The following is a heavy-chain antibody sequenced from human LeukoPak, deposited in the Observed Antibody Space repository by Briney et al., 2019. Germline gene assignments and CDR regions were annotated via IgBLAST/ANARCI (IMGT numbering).Heavy chain of an antibody. CDR1: GFTFSSYW. Sequence: PGGSLRLSCAASGFTFSSYWMHWVRQAPGKGLVWVSRINSDGSSTSYADSVKGRFTISRDNAKNTLYLQMNSLRAEDTAVYYCARCWMVSNFDYWGQGTLVTVSS. V-gene: IGHV3-74*01. J-gene: IGHJ4*02. CDR3: ARCWMVSNFDY. D-gene: IGHD1-1*01. CDR2: INSDGSST.